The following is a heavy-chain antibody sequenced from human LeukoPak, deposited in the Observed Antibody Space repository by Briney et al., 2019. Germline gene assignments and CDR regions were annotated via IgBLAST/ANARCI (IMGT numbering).Heavy chain of an antibody. V-gene: IGHV3-30*04. Sequence: PGGSLRLSCAASGFTFSSFALSWVRQAPGKGLEWVAVISYDGSNKYYADSVKGRFTISRDNSKNTLYLQMNSLRAEDTAVYYCARSGPSQWLVRFFDYWGQGTLVTVSS. D-gene: IGHD6-19*01. CDR3: ARSGPSQWLVRFFDY. CDR2: ISYDGSNK. CDR1: GFTFSSFA. J-gene: IGHJ4*02.